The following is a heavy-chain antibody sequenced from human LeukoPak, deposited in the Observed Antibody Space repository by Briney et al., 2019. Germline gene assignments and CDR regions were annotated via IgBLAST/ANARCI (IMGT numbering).Heavy chain of an antibody. Sequence: PGGSLRLSCAASGFTFSSYWMSWVRQAPGKGLEWVANIKQDGSEKYYVDSVKGRFTISRDNAKNSLYLQMNSLRAEDTAVYYCAAPRGSGWYYFDYWGQGTLVTVSS. CDR3: AAPRGSGWYYFDY. D-gene: IGHD6-19*01. J-gene: IGHJ4*02. CDR2: IKQDGSEK. CDR1: GFTFSSYW. V-gene: IGHV3-7*01.